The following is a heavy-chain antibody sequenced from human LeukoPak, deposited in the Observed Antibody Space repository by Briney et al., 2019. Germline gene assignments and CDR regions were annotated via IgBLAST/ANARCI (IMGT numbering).Heavy chain of an antibody. V-gene: IGHV3-48*01. CDR3: ASLAGLVPVDY. CDR2: ISSSSSTI. D-gene: IGHD6-19*01. J-gene: IGHJ4*02. Sequence: GGSLRLSCSTSGFTFSNHFMHWVRQAPGKGLEWVSYISSSSSTIYYADSVKGRFTISRDNAKNSLYLQMNSLRAEDTAVYYCASLAGLVPVDYWGQGTLVTVSS. CDR1: GFTFSNHF.